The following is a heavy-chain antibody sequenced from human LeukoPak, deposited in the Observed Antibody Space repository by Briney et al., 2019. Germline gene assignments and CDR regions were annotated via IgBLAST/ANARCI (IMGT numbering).Heavy chain of an antibody. Sequence: GGSLRLSCAASVLTLSRYSMNWVRQAPGKGLEWVSYISSSSSNVNYAESVKGRFTISRDNAKNSLYLQMNSLRAEDTAVYYCARDSNFYDSGTYWGYYFDYWGQGTLVTVSS. D-gene: IGHD3-10*01. CDR2: ISSSSSNV. V-gene: IGHV3-48*01. CDR1: VLTLSRYS. CDR3: ARDSNFYDSGTYWGYYFDY. J-gene: IGHJ4*02.